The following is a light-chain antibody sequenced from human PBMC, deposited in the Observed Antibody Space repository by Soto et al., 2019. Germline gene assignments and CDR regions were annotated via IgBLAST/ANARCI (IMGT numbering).Light chain of an antibody. J-gene: IGKJ4*01. Sequence: EVVLTQSPGTLSLSPGERATLSCRASQTVSSSYLAWYQQKPGQAPRLLIYGASSRATGIPDRFSGSGSGTDFTLTISRLEPEDFAVYSSPHYGSSPPPLGGRPNVDIK. CDR1: QTVSSSY. CDR2: GAS. V-gene: IGKV3-20*01. CDR3: PHYGSSPPP.